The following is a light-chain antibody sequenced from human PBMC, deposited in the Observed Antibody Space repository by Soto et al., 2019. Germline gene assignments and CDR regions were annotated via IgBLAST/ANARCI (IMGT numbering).Light chain of an antibody. J-gene: IGKJ1*01. CDR3: QHYSSYSEA. Sequence: DIQMTQSPSTLTGSVGDRVTITCRASETISSWLAWYQQKPGKAPKLLIYKAFTLKSGVPSRFSGSGSGTEYTLTIRILQPDDFATYYCQHYSSYSEAFGQGTKVDIK. CDR1: ETISSW. V-gene: IGKV1-5*03. CDR2: KAF.